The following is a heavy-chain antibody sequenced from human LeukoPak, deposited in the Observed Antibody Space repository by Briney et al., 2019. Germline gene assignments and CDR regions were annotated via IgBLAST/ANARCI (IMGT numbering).Heavy chain of an antibody. D-gene: IGHD6-13*01. J-gene: IGHJ4*02. CDR1: VFTLSRFA. Sequence: GRSLSLSCAVSVFTLSRFAMSWVRQAPGKGREWVSVIGGSGGSTEYEDSVKGRFTISRDNGTNSLYLQVNSLRAEDTAVYYCARPTIAAAGNFEYWGQGALVTVSS. CDR2: IGGSGGST. CDR3: ARPTIAAAGNFEY. V-gene: IGHV3-23*01.